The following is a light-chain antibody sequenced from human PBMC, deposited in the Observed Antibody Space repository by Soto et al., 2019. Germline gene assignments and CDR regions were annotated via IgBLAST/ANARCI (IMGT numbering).Light chain of an antibody. CDR2: KAS. J-gene: IGKJ4*01. CDR3: QQYNSYSPLT. CDR1: QSISSW. Sequence: DIQMTQSPSTLSASVGDRVTITCRASQSISSWLAWYRQKPGKAPRLLIYKASDLESGVPSRFSGSGSGTDFTLTISSLQPDDFATYYCQQYNSYSPLTFGGGTKVEIK. V-gene: IGKV1-5*03.